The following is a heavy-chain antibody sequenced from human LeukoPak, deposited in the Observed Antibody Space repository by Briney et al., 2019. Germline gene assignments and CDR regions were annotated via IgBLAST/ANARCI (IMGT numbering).Heavy chain of an antibody. CDR2: INPSGGST. CDR3: ARDVLRFLEWYDAFDI. D-gene: IGHD3-3*01. CDR1: GYTFTSYY. V-gene: IGHV1-46*01. Sequence: ASVKVSCKASGYTFTSYYMHWVRQAPGQGLEWMGIINPSGGSTSYAQKFQGRVTMTRDMSTSTAYMELRSLRSDDTAVYYCARDVLRFLEWYDAFDIWGQGTMVTVSS. J-gene: IGHJ3*02.